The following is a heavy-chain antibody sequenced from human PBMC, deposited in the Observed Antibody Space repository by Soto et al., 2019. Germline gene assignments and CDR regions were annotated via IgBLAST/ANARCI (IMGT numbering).Heavy chain of an antibody. V-gene: IGHV5-10-1*01. CDR2: IDPSDSYT. J-gene: IGHJ4*02. D-gene: IGHD6-13*01. CDR3: ARLQPAAGDNDLTFDY. CDR1: GYSFTSYW. Sequence: EVQLVPSGAEVKKPGESLRISCKGSGYSFTSYWISWVRQMPGKGLEWMGRIDPSDSYTNYSPSFQGHVTISADKSISTAYLQWSSLKASDTAMYYCARLQPAAGDNDLTFDYWGQGTLVTVSS.